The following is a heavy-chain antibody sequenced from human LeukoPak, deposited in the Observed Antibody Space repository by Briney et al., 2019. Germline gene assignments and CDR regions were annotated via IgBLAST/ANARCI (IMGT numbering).Heavy chain of an antibody. CDR3: ARGGGYGDYRKRRFDP. CDR1: GGSFSGYY. CDR2: INHSGST. J-gene: IGHJ5*02. V-gene: IGHV4-34*01. Sequence: SETLSLTCAVYGGSFSGYYWSWIRQPPGKGLEWIGEINHSGSTNYNPSLKSRVTISVDTSKNQFSLKLSPVTAADTAVYYCARGGGYGDYRKRRFDPWGQGTLVTVSS. D-gene: IGHD4-17*01.